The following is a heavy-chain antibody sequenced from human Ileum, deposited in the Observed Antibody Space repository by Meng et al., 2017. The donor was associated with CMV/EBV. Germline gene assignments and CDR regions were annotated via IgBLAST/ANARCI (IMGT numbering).Heavy chain of an antibody. CDR2: IKSRSDGGTT. Sequence: GGSLRLSCAASGFTFTNIWMNWVRQAPGKGLEWVGHIKSRSDGGTTDYAAPVKGRFTISRDDSKNTLSLQMNSLKTEDTALYYCTTGKKDYWGQGTLVTVSS. CDR1: GFTFTNIW. V-gene: IGHV3-15*01. CDR3: TTGKKDY. J-gene: IGHJ4*02.